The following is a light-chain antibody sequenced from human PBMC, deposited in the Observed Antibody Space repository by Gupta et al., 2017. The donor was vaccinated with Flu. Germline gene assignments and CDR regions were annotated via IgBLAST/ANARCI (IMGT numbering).Light chain of an antibody. CDR3: QSADSSGIYV. Sequence: SYELTQPPSVSVSPGQTARITCSGDALPKQYAHWYQQKPGQAPVVVIYKDIERPSGIPERFSGSSSGTTLTLTISGVEADDEADYYCQSADSSGIYVFGTGTKVTVL. CDR2: KDI. CDR1: ALPKQY. V-gene: IGLV3-25*02. J-gene: IGLJ1*01.